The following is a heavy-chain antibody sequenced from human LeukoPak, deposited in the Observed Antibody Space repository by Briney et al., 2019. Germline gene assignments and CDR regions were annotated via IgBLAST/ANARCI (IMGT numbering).Heavy chain of an antibody. J-gene: IGHJ5*02. V-gene: IGHV3-7*01. CDR2: IKQDGSEK. D-gene: IGHD1-26*01. CDR1: GFTISSYC. Sequence: GGSLRLSCAASGFTISSYCMSWVRQPPGKGLEWVANIKQDGSEKYYADSVKGRFTISRDNAKNSLYLQMNSLRAEDTAVYYCARDSSGSYYSDWFDPWGQGTLVTVSS. CDR3: ARDSSGSYYSDWFDP.